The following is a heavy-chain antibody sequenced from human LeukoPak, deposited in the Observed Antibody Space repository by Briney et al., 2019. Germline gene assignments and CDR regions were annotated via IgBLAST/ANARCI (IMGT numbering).Heavy chain of an antibody. CDR2: ISSRGGTI. CDR1: GFTFSNFE. Sequence: GGSLRLSCAASGFTFSNFEMNWVRQAPGKGLQWISYISSRGGTIYHAGSVKGRFTISRDNAKNSLYLQMNSLRDEDTAIYYCAREVRYNWFDPWGQGTLVTVSS. CDR3: AREVRYNWFDP. J-gene: IGHJ5*02. V-gene: IGHV3-48*03.